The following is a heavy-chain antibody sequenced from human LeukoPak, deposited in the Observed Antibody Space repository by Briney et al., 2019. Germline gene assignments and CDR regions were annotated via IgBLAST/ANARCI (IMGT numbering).Heavy chain of an antibody. J-gene: IGHJ5*02. Sequence: GGSLRLSCAASGFTFSSYEMTWVRQAPGKGLEWVSYINSDGSTVYYADSVKGRFTISRDNAKNSLFLQMTSLRAEDTAVYYCAREGRDTVMTIPWFDPWGQGTLVTVSS. CDR1: GFTFSSYE. CDR2: INSDGSTV. V-gene: IGHV3-48*03. CDR3: AREGRDTVMTIPWFDP. D-gene: IGHD5-18*01.